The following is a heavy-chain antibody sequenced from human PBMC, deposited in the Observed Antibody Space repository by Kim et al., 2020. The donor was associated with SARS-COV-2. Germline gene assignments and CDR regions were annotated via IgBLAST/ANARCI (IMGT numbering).Heavy chain of an antibody. CDR2: IKQDGSEK. CDR1: GFTFSSYW. V-gene: IGHV3-7*01. D-gene: IGHD3-3*01. Sequence: GGSLRLSCAASGFTFSSYWMSWVRQAPGKGLEWVANIKQDGSEKYYVDSVKGRFTISRDNAKNSLYLQMNSLRAEDTAVYYCARGSSYYDFWSGYAYYYGMDVWGQGTTVTVSS. J-gene: IGHJ6*02. CDR3: ARGSSYYDFWSGYAYYYGMDV.